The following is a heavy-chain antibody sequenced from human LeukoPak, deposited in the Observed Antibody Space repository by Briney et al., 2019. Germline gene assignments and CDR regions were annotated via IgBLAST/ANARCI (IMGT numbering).Heavy chain of an antibody. V-gene: IGHV3-53*04. Sequence: GGSLRLSCAASGFTVSSNYMSWVRQAPGKGLEWVSVIYSGGSTYYADSVKGRFTISRHNSKNTLYLQMNSLRAEDTAVYYCTYQYYYGSGSYLYHYGMDVWGQGTTVTVSS. CDR1: GFTVSSNY. CDR2: IYSGGST. CDR3: TYQYYYGSGSYLYHYGMDV. D-gene: IGHD3-10*01. J-gene: IGHJ6*02.